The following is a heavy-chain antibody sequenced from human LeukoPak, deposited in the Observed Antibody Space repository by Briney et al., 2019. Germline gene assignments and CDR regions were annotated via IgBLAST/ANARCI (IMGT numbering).Heavy chain of an antibody. CDR1: GDSISSYY. CDR3: ARENSGWYYFDY. V-gene: IGHV4-4*07. CDR2: IYTSGST. D-gene: IGHD6-19*01. Sequence: SETLSLTCTVSGDSISSYYWSWIRQPAGKGLEWIGRIYTSGSTCYNPSLKSRVTMSVDTSKNQFSLKLNSVIAADTAVYYCARENSGWYYFDYWGQGTLVTVSS. J-gene: IGHJ4*02.